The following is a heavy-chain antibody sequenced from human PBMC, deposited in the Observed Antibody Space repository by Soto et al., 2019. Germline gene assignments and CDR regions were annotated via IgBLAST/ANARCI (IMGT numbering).Heavy chain of an antibody. V-gene: IGHV3-23*01. Sequence: VQLLESGGGLVQPGGSLGLSCAGSGFTFANYAMSWVRQAPGKGLEWVSVLSNSGGTTYYADSVKGRFTISRDNFKNTLYLQFDSLRAEDTAIYYCARFEGGASGTYGLAVWGQGTTVTVSS. D-gene: IGHD3-10*01. CDR1: GFTFANYA. J-gene: IGHJ6*02. CDR3: ARFEGGASGTYGLAV. CDR2: LSNSGGTT.